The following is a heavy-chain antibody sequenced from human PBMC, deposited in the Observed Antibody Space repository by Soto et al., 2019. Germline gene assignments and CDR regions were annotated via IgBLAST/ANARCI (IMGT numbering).Heavy chain of an antibody. Sequence: GESLKISCKGSGYSFTNHWIGWVRQMPGKGLEWMAIINPTDSDTRYSPSFQGQVTISADKSISTAYLQWSSLRASDTAMYHCVRPDSTGYYVYWGQGTPVTVSS. CDR1: GYSFTNHW. J-gene: IGHJ4*02. V-gene: IGHV5-51*01. CDR3: VRPDSTGYYVY. D-gene: IGHD3-22*01. CDR2: INPTDSDT.